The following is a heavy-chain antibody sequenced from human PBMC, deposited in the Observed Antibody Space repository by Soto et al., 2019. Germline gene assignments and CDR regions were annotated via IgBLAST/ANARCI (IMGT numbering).Heavy chain of an antibody. CDR1: AFTFNNFP. J-gene: IGHJ6*02. D-gene: IGHD2-2*01. CDR2: ITTTSTYK. CDR3: AREKCSSTSCNHGMDV. V-gene: IGHV3-21*01. Sequence: GGSLRLSCVASAFTFNNFPMHWVRQAPGKGLQWLASITTTSTYKYYADSVKGRFSISRDNAKNSLYLEMTNLRSEDTAVYYCAREKCSSTSCNHGMDVWGLGTTVTVSS.